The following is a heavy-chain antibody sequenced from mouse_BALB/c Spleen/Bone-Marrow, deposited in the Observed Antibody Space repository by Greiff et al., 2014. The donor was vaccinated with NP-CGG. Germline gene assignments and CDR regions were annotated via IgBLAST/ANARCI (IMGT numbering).Heavy chain of an antibody. D-gene: IGHD1-1*01. V-gene: IGHV14-3*02. CDR2: IDPANGNI. CDR1: GSNIKDTY. J-gene: IGHJ3*01. Sequence: EVQLVESGAELVKPGASVKLSCTASGSNIKDTYMHWVKQRPEQGLEWIGRIDPANGNIKYDPKFQGKATITADTSSNTAYLQLSSLTSEDTAVYYCAPYYYGRWFANWGQGTLVTVSA. CDR3: APYYYGRWFAN.